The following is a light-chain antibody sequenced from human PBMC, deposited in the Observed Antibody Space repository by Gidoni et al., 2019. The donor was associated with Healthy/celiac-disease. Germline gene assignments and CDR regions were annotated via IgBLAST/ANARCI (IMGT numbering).Light chain of an antibody. CDR3: SSYTSSSTLGGYV. Sequence: QSALTHPTSLSGSPGQSITVSCTGTSSDVGGYNYVSWYQQHPGKAPKLMIYEVSNRPSGVSNRFSGSKSGNTASLTISGLQAEDEADYYCSSYTSSSTLGGYVFGTGTKVTVL. CDR1: SSDVGGYNY. J-gene: IGLJ1*01. V-gene: IGLV2-14*01. CDR2: EVS.